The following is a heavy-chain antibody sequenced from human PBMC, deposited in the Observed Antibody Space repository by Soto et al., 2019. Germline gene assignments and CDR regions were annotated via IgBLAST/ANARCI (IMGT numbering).Heavy chain of an antibody. CDR2: ISSSSSTI. J-gene: IGHJ5*02. CDR1: GFTFSSYS. CDR3: AGEGGGLNWFEP. V-gene: IGHV3-48*02. Sequence: EVQLVESGGGLVQPGGSLRLSCAASGFTFSSYSMNWVRQAPGKGLEWVSYISSSSSTIYYADSVKGRFTISRDNAKNSLDLQMDILRDEGTAVYYCAGEGGGLNWFEPWGQGTLVTVSS. D-gene: IGHD3-16*01.